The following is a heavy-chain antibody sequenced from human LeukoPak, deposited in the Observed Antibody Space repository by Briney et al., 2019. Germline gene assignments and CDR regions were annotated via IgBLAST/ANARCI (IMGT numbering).Heavy chain of an antibody. Sequence: GGSLRLSCAASGFIFSQYSMNWVRQAPGKGLEWISHIRYTGETFYADSVKGRFTISRDIARNSLYLQMNNLRVEDTAIYYCARDAGNSSYGCDVWGQGTLVTVSS. CDR2: IRYTGET. CDR1: GFIFSQYS. V-gene: IGHV3-48*01. CDR3: ARDAGNSSYGCDV. D-gene: IGHD4-11*01. J-gene: IGHJ4*02.